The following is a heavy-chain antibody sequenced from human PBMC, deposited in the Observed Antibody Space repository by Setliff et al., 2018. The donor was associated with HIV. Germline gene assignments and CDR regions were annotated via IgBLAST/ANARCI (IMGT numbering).Heavy chain of an antibody. CDR1: GGSIGSGSHY. V-gene: IGHV4-61*09. J-gene: IGHJ3*01. Sequence: TLSLTCTVSGGSIGSGSHYWSWIRQPAGKGLEWIGHIYTTGSTNYNPSLKSRVTISADTSNNQFSLRLTSMTAADTAVYYCAKTSVGATGLYAFDVWGQGTMVTVSS. CDR2: IYTTGST. CDR3: AKTSVGATGLYAFDV. D-gene: IGHD1-26*01.